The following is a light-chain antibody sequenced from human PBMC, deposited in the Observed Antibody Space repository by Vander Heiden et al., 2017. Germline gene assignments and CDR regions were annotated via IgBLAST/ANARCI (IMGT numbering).Light chain of an antibody. V-gene: IGLV3-19*01. CDR3: NSRDSSGNHLV. Sequence: SSELTQDPAVSVALGQTVRITCQGDSLRRYYASWYQQKPRQAPVLVICGNTNRPSGFPDRSSGSSSGNPASLTITGAQAEVDADYYCNSRDSSGNHLVFGTGTKVTVL. J-gene: IGLJ1*01. CDR2: GNT. CDR1: SLRRYY.